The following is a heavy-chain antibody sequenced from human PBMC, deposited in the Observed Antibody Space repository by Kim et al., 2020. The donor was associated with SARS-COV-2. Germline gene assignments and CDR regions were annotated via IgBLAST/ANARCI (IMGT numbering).Heavy chain of an antibody. CDR2: ITSESTYI. Sequence: GGSLRLSCAGSDSSFGSYHINWIRQAPGKGLQWVSYITSESTYIYYTDSVKGRFTVSRDDAKNSVYLQMTSLRADDTAVYYCATRPRRGTDYWGQGTLVT. CDR3: ATRPRRGTDY. J-gene: IGHJ4*02. V-gene: IGHV3-21*01. CDR1: DSSFGSYH. D-gene: IGHD1-26*01.